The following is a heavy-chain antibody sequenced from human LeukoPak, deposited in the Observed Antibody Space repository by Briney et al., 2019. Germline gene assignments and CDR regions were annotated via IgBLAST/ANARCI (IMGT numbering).Heavy chain of an antibody. CDR2: INSDGFTT. CDR3: ARGTGYGVFDY. CDR1: EFTFSSYW. Sequence: PGGSLRLSYAASEFTFSSYWMHWVRQAPGKGLVWVSRINSDGFTTTYAASVKGRFTISRDNAKNTLYLQMNSLRAEDTAVYYCARGTGYGVFDYWGQGTLVTVSS. J-gene: IGHJ4*02. D-gene: IGHD1-14*01. V-gene: IGHV3-74*01.